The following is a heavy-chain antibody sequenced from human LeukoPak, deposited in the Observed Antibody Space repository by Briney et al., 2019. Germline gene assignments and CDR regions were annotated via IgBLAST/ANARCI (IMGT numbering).Heavy chain of an antibody. CDR1: GGSVSSHY. V-gene: IGHV4-4*08. D-gene: IGHD3-22*01. Sequence: PSETLSLTCTVSGGSVSSHYWSWIRQPPGKGLEWIGYIYYSGTTNYNPSLKSRVTIGVDTSKNQFSLKLTAVTAADTAVYYCVREWRGGYYDSSGPNWLDPWGQGTLVTVSS. CDR3: VREWRGGYYDSSGPNWLDP. J-gene: IGHJ5*02. CDR2: IYYSGTT.